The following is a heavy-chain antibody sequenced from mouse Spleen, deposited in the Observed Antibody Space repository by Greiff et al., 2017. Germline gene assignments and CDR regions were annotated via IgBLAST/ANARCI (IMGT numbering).Heavy chain of an antibody. J-gene: IGHJ3*01. CDR2: ISNGGGST. D-gene: IGHD2-4*01. Sequence: EVHLVESGGGLVQPGGSLKLSCATSGFTFSDYYMYWVRQTPEKRLEWVAYISNGGGSTYYPDTVKGRFTISRDNAKNTLYLQMSRLKSEDTAMYYCARHEGYDYEAWFAYWGQGTLVTVSA. V-gene: IGHV5-12*02. CDR1: GFTFSDYY. CDR3: ARHEGYDYEAWFAY.